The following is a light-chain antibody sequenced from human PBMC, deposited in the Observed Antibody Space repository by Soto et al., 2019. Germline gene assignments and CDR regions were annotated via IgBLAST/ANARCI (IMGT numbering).Light chain of an antibody. V-gene: IGKV3-15*01. CDR1: QSVSSD. Sequence: EIVMMQSPATLSMFPGERATLSCRASQSVSSDLGWYQQKPGQAPRLLIHGAFTRATGVPARFSGSGSGTEFTLTISSLQSEDSAVYYCQQYNDWPLTFGGGTKVDIK. CDR2: GAF. CDR3: QQYNDWPLT. J-gene: IGKJ4*01.